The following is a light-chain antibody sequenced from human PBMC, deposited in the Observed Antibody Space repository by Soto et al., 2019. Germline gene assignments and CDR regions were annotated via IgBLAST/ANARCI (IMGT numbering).Light chain of an antibody. J-gene: IGLJ1*01. CDR2: DVT. CDR3: CSCAGGNSFA. V-gene: IGLV2-11*01. Sequence: QSALTQPRSVSGSPGQSVTISCTGTSSDVGGYNYVSWYQQHPGKAPKLMIYDVTKRPSGVPDRFSGSKSGTTASLTISGLQAEDEADYYCCSCAGGNSFAFGTGTKVTVL. CDR1: SSDVGGYNY.